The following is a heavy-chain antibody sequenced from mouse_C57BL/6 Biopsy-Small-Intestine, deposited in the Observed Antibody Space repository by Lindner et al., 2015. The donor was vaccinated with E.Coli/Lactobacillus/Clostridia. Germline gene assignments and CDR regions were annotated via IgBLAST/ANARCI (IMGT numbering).Heavy chain of an antibody. CDR2: IYPGSGNT. J-gene: IGHJ2*01. D-gene: IGHD1-1*01. CDR3: ARRVVPYYFDY. V-gene: IGHV1-84*01. CDR1: GYIFTDYS. Sequence: QLQESGPELVKPEASVKISCKASGYIFTDYSINWVKQRPGQGLEWLGWIYPGSGNTKYNEKFKGKATLTVDTSSSTAYMQLSSLTSEDSAVYFCARRVVPYYFDYWGQGTTLTASS.